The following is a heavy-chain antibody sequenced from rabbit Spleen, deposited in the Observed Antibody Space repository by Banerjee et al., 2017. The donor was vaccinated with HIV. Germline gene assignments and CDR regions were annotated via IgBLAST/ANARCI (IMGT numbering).Heavy chain of an antibody. V-gene: IGHV1S45*01. CDR3: ARDTGTSFSSYGMDL. J-gene: IGHJ6*01. D-gene: IGHD7-1*01. CDR2: IYAGISDSP. CDR1: GIDFSTYSY. Sequence: QQQLEESGGGLVKPGGTLTLTCKASGIDFSTYSYMCWVRQAPGKGLEWIACIYAGISDSPYYATWAKGRFTISETSSTTVTLQMTSLTAADTATYFCARDTGTSFSSYGMDLWGPGTLVTVS.